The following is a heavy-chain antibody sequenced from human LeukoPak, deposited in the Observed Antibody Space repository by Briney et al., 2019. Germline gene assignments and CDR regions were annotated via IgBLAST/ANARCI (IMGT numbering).Heavy chain of an antibody. Sequence: PSETLSLTCTVSDYSIGSGYYWGWIRQPPGKGLEWIGSIFHSGSTYYNPSLKSRVTISVDTSKNQFSLKLTSVTAADTAVYYCARDASIVPATTSLDLWGQGTLVTVSS. V-gene: IGHV4-38-2*02. CDR1: DYSIGSGYY. J-gene: IGHJ5*02. D-gene: IGHD2-2*01. CDR2: IFHSGST. CDR3: ARDASIVPATTSLDL.